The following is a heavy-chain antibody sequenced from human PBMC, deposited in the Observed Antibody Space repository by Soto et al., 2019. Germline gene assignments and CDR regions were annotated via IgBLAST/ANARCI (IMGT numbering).Heavy chain of an antibody. CDR3: ARDNSRAGIAVAGTSAFDI. CDR2: IYHSGST. D-gene: IGHD6-19*01. J-gene: IGHJ3*02. Sequence: QVQLQESGPGLVKPSGTLSLTCAVSSGSISSSNWWSWVRQPPGKGLERIGEIYHSGSTNYNPSLKSRVTISVDKSKNQFSLKLSSVTAADTAVYYCARDNSRAGIAVAGTSAFDIWGQGTMVTVSS. V-gene: IGHV4-4*02. CDR1: SGSISSSNW.